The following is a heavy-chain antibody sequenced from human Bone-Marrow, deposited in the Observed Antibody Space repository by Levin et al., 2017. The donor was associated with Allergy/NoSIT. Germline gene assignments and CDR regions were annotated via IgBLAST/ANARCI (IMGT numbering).Heavy chain of an antibody. CDR3: VKPFGSSYKYYFDT. V-gene: IGHV1-24*01. CDR1: GYTVSELS. D-gene: IGHD1-26*01. CDR2: FDLENRET. Sequence: PGESLKISCKVSGYTVSELSIHWVRQAPGKGLEWMGGFDLENRETVYAQKFQGRVIVTEDTSTDTAYMELSSMRFEDTAMYYCVKPFGSSYKYYFDTWGQGTLVTVSS. J-gene: IGHJ5*02.